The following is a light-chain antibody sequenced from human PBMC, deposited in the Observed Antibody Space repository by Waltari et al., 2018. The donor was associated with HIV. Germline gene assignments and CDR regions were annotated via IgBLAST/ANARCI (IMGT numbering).Light chain of an antibody. CDR3: SSYGDSLRVL. V-gene: IGLV2-8*01. Sequence: QSALTQPPSASGSLGQSVTISCTGSRSDIGAYDPVSWFQQHPRRPPKLLLYEVTSRPSTVSVRFSGSRSGSTAFLTVAGPRPDEEATYFCSSYGDSLRVLFGGGTNVTVL. CDR1: RSDIGAYDP. CDR2: EVT. J-gene: IGLJ3*02.